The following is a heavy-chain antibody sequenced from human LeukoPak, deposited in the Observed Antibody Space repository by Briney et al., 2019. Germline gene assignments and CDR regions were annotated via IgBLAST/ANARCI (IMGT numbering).Heavy chain of an antibody. CDR3: AREGEMATITGYYYYGMDV. CDR2: ISSSSSYI. V-gene: IGHV3-21*01. D-gene: IGHD5-24*01. J-gene: IGHJ6*02. Sequence: GGSLILSCAASGFTFSSYSMNWVRQAPGKGLEWVSSISSSSSYIYYADSVKGRFTISRDNAKNSLYLQMNSLRAEDTAVYYCAREGEMATITGYYYYGMDVWGQGTTVTVSS. CDR1: GFTFSSYS.